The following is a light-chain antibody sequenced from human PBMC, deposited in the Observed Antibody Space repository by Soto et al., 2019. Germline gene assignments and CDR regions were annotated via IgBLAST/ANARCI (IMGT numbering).Light chain of an antibody. J-gene: IGKJ1*01. Sequence: EIVLTQSPATLSLAPGEGATLSCRASQSVSSFLAWYQQKPGQAPRLLIYGASSRATGIPDRFSGSGSGTDFTLTISRLEPEDFAVYYCQQYGSSPATFGQGTKVDI. V-gene: IGKV3-20*01. CDR1: QSVSSF. CDR3: QQYGSSPAT. CDR2: GAS.